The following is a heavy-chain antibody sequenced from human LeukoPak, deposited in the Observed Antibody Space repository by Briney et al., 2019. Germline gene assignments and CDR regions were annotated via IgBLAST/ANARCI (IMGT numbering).Heavy chain of an antibody. CDR2: ISSSGGST. CDR3: AKDLYYYDSRAVGYFDY. CDR1: GFTFSSYA. D-gene: IGHD3-22*01. V-gene: IGHV3-23*01. J-gene: IGHJ4*02. Sequence: GGSLRLSCAASGFTFSSYAMSWVRQAPGKGLEWVSAISSSGGSTYYADSVKGRFTISRDNSKNTLYLQMNSLRAEDTAVYYCAKDLYYYDSRAVGYFDYWGQGTLVTVSS.